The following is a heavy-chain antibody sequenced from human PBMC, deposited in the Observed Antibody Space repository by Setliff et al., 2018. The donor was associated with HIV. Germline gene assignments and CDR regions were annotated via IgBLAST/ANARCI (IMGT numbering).Heavy chain of an antibody. CDR3: ARKLQPGYGMDV. D-gene: IGHD5-18*01. CDR2: IRYDGNDK. CDR1: AFIFTTYG. V-gene: IGHV3-30*02. Sequence: QPGGSLRLSCEASAFIFTTYGMHWVRQAPGKGLEWIAFIRYDGNDKYYADSVKGRFTISRDNARNTLFLQMDSLRAEDTTVYYCARKLQPGYGMDVWGQGTTVTVSS. J-gene: IGHJ6*02.